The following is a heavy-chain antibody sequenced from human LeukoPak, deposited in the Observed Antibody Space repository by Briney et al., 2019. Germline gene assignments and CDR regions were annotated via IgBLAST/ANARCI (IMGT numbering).Heavy chain of an antibody. J-gene: IGHJ5*02. D-gene: IGHD3-9*01. CDR1: GGSFSGYY. V-gene: IGHV4-34*01. Sequence: SETLSLTCAVYGGSFSGYYWSWIRQPPGKGLEWIREINHTGSTNYNPSLKSRVTISVDTSKNQFSLKLSSVTAADTAVYYCARGGRYFDWPTRGRWFDPWGQGTLVTVSS. CDR3: ARGGRYFDWPTRGRWFDP. CDR2: INHTGST.